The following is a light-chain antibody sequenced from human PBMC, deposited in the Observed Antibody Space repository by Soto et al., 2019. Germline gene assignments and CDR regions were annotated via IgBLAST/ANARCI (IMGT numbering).Light chain of an antibody. CDR3: QQRSNWPWT. CDR1: QSISDT. J-gene: IGKJ1*01. CDR2: RAS. Sequence: EIVMTQSPATLSVSPGGRATLSCRASQSISDTLAWYQQEPGQAPSLLIYRASNRATVIPARFSGSGSGIDFTLTISSLEPEDFAVYYCQQRSNWPWTFGQGTKVDIK. V-gene: IGKV3-11*01.